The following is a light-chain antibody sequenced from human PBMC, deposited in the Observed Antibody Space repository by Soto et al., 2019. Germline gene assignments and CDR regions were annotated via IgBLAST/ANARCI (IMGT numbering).Light chain of an antibody. V-gene: IGLV2-14*01. J-gene: IGLJ1*01. CDR3: VYYTTNTPYV. Sequence: QSVLTQPASVSGSPGQSIAISCTGTSSDVGGYSYVSWYQQQPGKAPKLVISDVTNRPSGVPDRFSDSKSGNTASLTISGLQTEDEADYYCVYYTTNTPYVFGTGTKLTVL. CDR2: DVT. CDR1: SSDVGGYSY.